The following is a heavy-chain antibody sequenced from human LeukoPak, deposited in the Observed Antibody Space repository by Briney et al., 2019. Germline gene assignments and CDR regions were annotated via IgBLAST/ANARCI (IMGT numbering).Heavy chain of an antibody. CDR2: ITGSGGAT. J-gene: IGHJ4*02. D-gene: IGHD4-17*01. Sequence: GGSLRLSCAASGFTFRSYAMSWVRQAPGKGLEWVSGITGSGGATYYADSVKGRFTISRDNSKNTLYLQMNSLRAEDTAVYYCASSTTVTTLGYWGQGTLVTVSS. V-gene: IGHV3-23*01. CDR1: GFTFRSYA. CDR3: ASSTTVTTLGY.